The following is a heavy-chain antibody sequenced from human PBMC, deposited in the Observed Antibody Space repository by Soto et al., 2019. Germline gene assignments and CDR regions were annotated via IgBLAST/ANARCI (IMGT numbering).Heavy chain of an antibody. CDR2: IKSKTDGGTT. Sequence: EVQLVESGGGLVKPGGSLRLSCAASGFTFSNAWMSWVRQAPGKGLEWVGRIKSKTDGGTTDYAAPVKGRFTISRDDSKNTLYLQMNSLKTEDTAVYYCTTGRVRGVRKRRIHFDYWGQGTLVTVSS. CDR1: GFTFSNAW. CDR3: TTGRVRGVRKRRIHFDY. V-gene: IGHV3-15*01. J-gene: IGHJ4*02. D-gene: IGHD3-10*01.